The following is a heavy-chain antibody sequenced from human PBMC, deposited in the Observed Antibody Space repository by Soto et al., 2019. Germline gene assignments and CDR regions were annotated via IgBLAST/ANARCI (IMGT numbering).Heavy chain of an antibody. Sequence: QLQLQESGSGLVKPSQTLSLTCAVSGGSISSGGYSWSWIRQPPGKGLEWIGYIYHSGSTYYNPSLKSRVTISVDRAKNQLSLKVSSVTAADTAVYYCARAGGLGAVAVDSWGQGTLVTVSS. V-gene: IGHV4-30-2*01. J-gene: IGHJ4*02. CDR3: ARAGGLGAVAVDS. CDR1: GGSISSGGYS. D-gene: IGHD6-19*01. CDR2: IYHSGST.